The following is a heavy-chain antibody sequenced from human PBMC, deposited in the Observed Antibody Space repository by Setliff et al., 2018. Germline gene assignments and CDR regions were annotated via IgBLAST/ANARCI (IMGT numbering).Heavy chain of an antibody. V-gene: IGHV4-39*07. J-gene: IGHJ4*02. CDR3: ARSFSRREKFLLDY. Sequence: SETLSLTCTVSGGSISSSSYYWGWIRQPPGKGLEWIGSMYYSGSTYYNPSLKSRVTISVDTSKNQFSLKLSSVTAADTAVYYCARSFSRREKFLLDYWGQGALVTVSS. CDR1: GGSISSSSYY. CDR2: MYYSGST.